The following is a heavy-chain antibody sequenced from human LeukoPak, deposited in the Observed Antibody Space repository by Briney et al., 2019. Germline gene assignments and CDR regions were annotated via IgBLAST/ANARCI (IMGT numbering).Heavy chain of an antibody. V-gene: IGHV4-38-2*01. D-gene: IGHD3-10*01. CDR3: ARRESDYYGSGRVDY. Sequence: KTSETLSLTCAVSGYSISRGSYWGWIRQPPGKGLEWIGSIYHSGSTYYNPSLKSRVTISVDTSKNQFSLKLSSVTAADTAVYYCARRESDYYGSGRVDYWGQGTLVTVSS. CDR1: GYSISRGSY. CDR2: IYHSGST. J-gene: IGHJ4*02.